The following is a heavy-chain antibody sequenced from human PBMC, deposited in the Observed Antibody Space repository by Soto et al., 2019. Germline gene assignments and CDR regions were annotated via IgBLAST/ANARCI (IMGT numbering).Heavy chain of an antibody. D-gene: IGHD2-15*01. J-gene: IGHJ4*02. CDR1: GFTFSDYY. Sequence: PGGSLRLSCAASGFTFSDYYMSWIRQAPGKGLEWVSYISSSGSTIYYADSVKGRFTISRDNAKNSLYLQMNSLKTEDTAVYYCARDGVICSGSYCYLDYWGQGTLVTVSS. CDR3: ARDGVICSGSYCYLDY. CDR2: ISSSGSTI. V-gene: IGHV3-11*01.